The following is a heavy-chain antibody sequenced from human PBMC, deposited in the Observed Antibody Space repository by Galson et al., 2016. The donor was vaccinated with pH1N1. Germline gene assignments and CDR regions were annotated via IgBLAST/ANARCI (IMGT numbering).Heavy chain of an antibody. CDR3: AKDHCPHGDTNCFYFDL. J-gene: IGHJ2*01. D-gene: IGHD4-17*01. V-gene: IGHV3-9*01. Sequence: SLRLSCAASGFTFDAFAMHWVRQVPGKGLEWVSVITWNSHVIDYADSVKGRFTISRDNARNSLYLQMNNLRPEDTAFYYCAKDHCPHGDTNCFYFDLSGRGTLVTVSS. CDR1: GFTFDAFA. CDR2: ITWNSHVI.